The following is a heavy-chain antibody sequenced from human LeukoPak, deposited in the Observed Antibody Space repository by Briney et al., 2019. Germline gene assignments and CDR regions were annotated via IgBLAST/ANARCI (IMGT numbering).Heavy chain of an antibody. CDR1: GDSISSYY. CDR2: IYYSGST. CDR3: ARGGNTYGL. V-gene: IGHV4-59*01. Sequence: SETLSLTCTVSGDSISSYYWSWIRQPAGRGLEWVGYIYYSGSTNYNPSLKSRVTISVDTSKNQFSLKLSSVTAADTAVYYCARGGNTYGLWGQGTLVTVSS. D-gene: IGHD5-18*01. J-gene: IGHJ4*02.